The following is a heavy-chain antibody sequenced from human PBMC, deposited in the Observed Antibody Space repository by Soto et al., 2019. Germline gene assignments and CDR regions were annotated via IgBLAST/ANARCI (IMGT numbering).Heavy chain of an antibody. CDR1: GFTFSSYW. CDR3: ARDPIAAAGTYDY. Sequence: GGSLRLSCADAGFTFSSYWMHWVRQAPGKGLVWVSRINSDGSSTSYADSVKGRFTISRDNAKNTLYLQMNSLRAEDTAVYYSARDPIAAAGTYDYWGQGTLVTSPQ. CDR2: INSDGSST. D-gene: IGHD6-13*01. J-gene: IGHJ4*02. V-gene: IGHV3-74*01.